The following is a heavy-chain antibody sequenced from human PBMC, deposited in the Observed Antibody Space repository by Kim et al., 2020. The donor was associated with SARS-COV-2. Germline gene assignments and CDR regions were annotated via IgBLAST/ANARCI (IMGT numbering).Heavy chain of an antibody. J-gene: IGHJ4*02. Sequence: RYSPSFQGQVTISADKSISTAYLQWSSLKASDTAMYYCAGAVVSYSGLFDYWGQGTLVTVSS. CDR3: AGAVVSYSGLFDY. V-gene: IGHV5-51*01. D-gene: IGHD5-12*01.